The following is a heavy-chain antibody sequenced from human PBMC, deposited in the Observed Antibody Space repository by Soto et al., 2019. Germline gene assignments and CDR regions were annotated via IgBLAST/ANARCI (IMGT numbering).Heavy chain of an antibody. CDR1: GYTFTSYG. CDR2: ISAYNGNT. V-gene: IGHV1-18*01. D-gene: IGHD3-9*01. Sequence: ASVKVSCKASGYTFTSYGISWVRQAPGQGLEWMGWISAYNGNTNYAQKLQGRVTMTTDTSTSTAYMELRSLRSDDTAVYYCARDRRSPPYYDILTGYYPFAYWGQGTLVTVSS. J-gene: IGHJ4*02. CDR3: ARDRRSPPYYDILTGYYPFAY.